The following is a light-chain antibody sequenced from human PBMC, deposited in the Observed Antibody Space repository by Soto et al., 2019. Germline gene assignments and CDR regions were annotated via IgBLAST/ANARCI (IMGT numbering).Light chain of an antibody. J-gene: IGKJ1*01. CDR2: GAS. V-gene: IGKV3-20*01. Sequence: EIVLTQSPGTLSLSPGERATLSCRASQSVSSSYLAWYQQKPGQAPRLLIYGASSRATGIPDRFSGSGSGTDFTLTISRLEPEDFAVYYSQQYGRSPSSFGQGTKVDIK. CDR3: QQYGRSPSS. CDR1: QSVSSSY.